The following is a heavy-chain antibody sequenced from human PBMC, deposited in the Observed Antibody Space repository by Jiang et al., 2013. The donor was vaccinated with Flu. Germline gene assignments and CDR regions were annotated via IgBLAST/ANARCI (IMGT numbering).Heavy chain of an antibody. J-gene: IGHJ4*02. CDR2: IYYSGST. D-gene: IGHD2-15*01. CDR1: GGSISSSSYY. Sequence: SGPGLVKPSETLSLTCTVSGGSISSSSYYWGWIRQPPGKGLEWIGSIYYSGSTYYNPSLKSRVTISVDTSKNQFSLKLSSVTAADTAVYYCARQYGSGTVVLPGYFDYWGQGTLGHRLL. CDR3: ARQYGSGTVVLPGYFDY. V-gene: IGHV4-39*01.